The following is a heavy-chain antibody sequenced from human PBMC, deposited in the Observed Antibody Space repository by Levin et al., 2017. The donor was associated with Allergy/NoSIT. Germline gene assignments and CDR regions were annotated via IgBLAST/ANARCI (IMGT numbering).Heavy chain of an antibody. V-gene: IGHV4-34*01. J-gene: IGHJ3*02. CDR2: ISHRGFT. D-gene: IGHD4-17*01. Sequence: TASETLSLTCAVYGGSFGGYYWSWIRQSPGKGLEWIGEISHRGFTTYNPSLESRVTMSVDTSRNQFSVRLNDVTAADTAMYYCAVFSLRYGAFDIWGQGTMVTVSS. CDR1: GGSFGGYY. CDR3: AVFSLRYGAFDI.